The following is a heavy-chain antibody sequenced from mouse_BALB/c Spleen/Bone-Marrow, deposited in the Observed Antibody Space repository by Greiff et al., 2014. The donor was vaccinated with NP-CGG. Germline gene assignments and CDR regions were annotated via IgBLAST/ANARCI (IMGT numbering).Heavy chain of an antibody. J-gene: IGHJ4*01. CDR1: GFTFSDYY. CDR2: ISDGSTYT. D-gene: IGHD2-14*01. CDR3: ARDRGVQGYAMDY. V-gene: IGHV5-4*02. Sequence: EVKLMESGGGLVKPGGSLKLFCAASGFTFSDYYMYWVRQTPEKRLEWVATISDGSTYTYYPDSVKGRFTISRDNAKNNLYLQMSSLKSEDTALYYCARDRGVQGYAMDYWGQGTSVTVSS.